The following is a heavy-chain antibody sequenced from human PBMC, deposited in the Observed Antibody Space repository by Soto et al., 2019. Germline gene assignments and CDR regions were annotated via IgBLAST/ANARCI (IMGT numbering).Heavy chain of an antibody. CDR3: ARSIGYCSSTSCYTGGWFDP. D-gene: IGHD2-2*02. J-gene: IGHJ5*02. V-gene: IGHV4-61*01. CDR2: IYYSGST. CDR1: GGSVNSGRYY. Sequence: PSDTLSLTCTVCGGSVNSGRYYGCWIRQPPGKGLEWIGYIYYSGSTNYNPSLKSRVTISVDTSKNQFSLKLSSVTAADTAVYYCARSIGYCSSTSCYTGGWFDPWGQGTLVTVSS.